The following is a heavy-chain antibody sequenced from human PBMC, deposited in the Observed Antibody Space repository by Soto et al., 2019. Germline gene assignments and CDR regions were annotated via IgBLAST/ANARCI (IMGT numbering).Heavy chain of an antibody. Sequence: VAVISYDGSNKYYADSVKGRFTISRDNSKNTLYLQMNSLRAEDTAVYYCAKAAQLWLLYYFDYWGQGTLVTVSS. V-gene: IGHV3-30*18. J-gene: IGHJ4*02. CDR3: AKAAQLWLLYYFDY. D-gene: IGHD5-18*01. CDR2: ISYDGSNK.